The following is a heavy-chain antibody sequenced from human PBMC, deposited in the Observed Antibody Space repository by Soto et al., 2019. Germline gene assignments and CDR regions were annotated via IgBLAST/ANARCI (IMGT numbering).Heavy chain of an antibody. J-gene: IGHJ4*02. V-gene: IGHV1-2*02. Sequence: QVQLVQSGAEVRKPGASLKVSCKTSGSTFTRSYIHWVRQAPGQGLEWMGWISPNNGDTHFAQRFQGRVTRTRDTSNGTVYVELSSLTSDDTAVYYCARSSPLLGETGTTGIDDWGQGTLVPVSS. CDR1: GSTFTRSY. D-gene: IGHD1-1*01. CDR3: ARSSPLLGETGTTGIDD. CDR2: ISPNNGDT.